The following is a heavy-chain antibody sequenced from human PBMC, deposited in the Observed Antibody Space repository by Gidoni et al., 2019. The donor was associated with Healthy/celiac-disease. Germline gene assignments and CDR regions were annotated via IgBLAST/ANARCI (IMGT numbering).Heavy chain of an antibody. CDR1: GYTFTSYA. CDR2: MNPNSGNT. Sequence: QVQLVQSGAEVTKPGASVKVSCKASGYTFTSYAINWVRQATGQGLEWMGWMNPNSGNTGYAQKFQGRVTMTRNTSISTAYMELSSLRSEDTAVYYCARGQTSEMATITNYYYYYYYMDVWGKGTTVTVSS. J-gene: IGHJ6*03. V-gene: IGHV1-8*01. D-gene: IGHD5-12*01. CDR3: ARGQTSEMATITNYYYYYYYMDV.